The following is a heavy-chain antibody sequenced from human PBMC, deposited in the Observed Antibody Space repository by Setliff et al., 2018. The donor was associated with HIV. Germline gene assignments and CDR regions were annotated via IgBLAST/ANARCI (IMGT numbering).Heavy chain of an antibody. J-gene: IGHJ4*01. CDR2: INVGKGDT. V-gene: IGHV1-3*01. CDR3: ARGALLAVFDFDH. CDR1: GYTFTTYS. Sequence: GASVKVSCKASGYTFTTYSIHWVRQAPGQSLEWMGWINVGKGDTKYSQELQGRITITRDTSANTAYMELSSLRSDDTAVYFCARGALLAVFDFDHWGHGTLVTVSS. D-gene: IGHD3-10*01.